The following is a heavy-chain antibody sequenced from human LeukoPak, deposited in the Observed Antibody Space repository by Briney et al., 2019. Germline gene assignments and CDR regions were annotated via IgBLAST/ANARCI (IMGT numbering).Heavy chain of an antibody. CDR1: GYTFTGYY. CDR2: INPNSGGT. Sequence: ASVKVSCKASGYTFTGYYMHWVRQAPGQGLEWMGWINPNSGGTNYAQKFQGRVTMTRDTSISTAYMELSRLRSDDTAVYYCARAGAARTRGGFDYWGQGTLVTVSS. V-gene: IGHV1-2*02. J-gene: IGHJ4*02. CDR3: ARAGAARTRGGFDY. D-gene: IGHD6-6*01.